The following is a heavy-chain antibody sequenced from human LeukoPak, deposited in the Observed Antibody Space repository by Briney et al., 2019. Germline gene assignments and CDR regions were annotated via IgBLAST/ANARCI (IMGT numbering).Heavy chain of an antibody. CDR1: GDSISRYY. Sequence: TSETLSLTCTVSGDSISRYYWGRIRQPPGKGLEWIGYVYYSGSTQYNPSLNSRVTISVATSKKQFSLRLTSVTAADTAVYYCARSGYAFGADAFDIWGQGAMVAVPS. CDR2: VYYSGST. V-gene: IGHV4-59*08. J-gene: IGHJ3*02. D-gene: IGHD3-16*01. CDR3: ARSGYAFGADAFDI.